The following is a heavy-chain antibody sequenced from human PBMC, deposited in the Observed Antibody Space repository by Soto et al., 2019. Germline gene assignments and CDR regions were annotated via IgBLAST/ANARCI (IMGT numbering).Heavy chain of an antibody. CDR3: ARDGRTTITYPGMDV. J-gene: IGHJ6*02. CDR1: GFIFSSYG. D-gene: IGHD4-4*01. V-gene: IGHV3-33*01. CDR2: MWYDGRNK. Sequence: QVQLVESGGGVVQPGTSLRLSCVASGFIFSSYGMHWVRQAPGKGLEWVAVMWYDGRNKYYADSVKGRFTISRDNSKNMLYLEMSSLRAEDTAVYYCARDGRTTITYPGMDVWSQGTTVTVSS.